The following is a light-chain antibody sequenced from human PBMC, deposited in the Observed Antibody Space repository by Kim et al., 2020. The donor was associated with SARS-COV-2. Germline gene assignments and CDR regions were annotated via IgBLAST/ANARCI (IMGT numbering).Light chain of an antibody. CDR2: QDS. CDR3: QAWDSSTVV. CDR1: KLGDKY. Sequence: SYELTQPPSVSVSPGQTASITCSGDKLGDKYACWYQQKPGQSPVLVIYQDSKRPSGIPERFSGSNSGNPATLTISGTQAMDEADYYCQAWDSSTVVFGGGTQLTVL. V-gene: IGLV3-1*01. J-gene: IGLJ2*01.